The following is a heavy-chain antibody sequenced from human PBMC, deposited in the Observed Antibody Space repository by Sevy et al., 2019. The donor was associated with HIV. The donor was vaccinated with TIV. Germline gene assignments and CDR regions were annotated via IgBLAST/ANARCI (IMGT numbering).Heavy chain of an antibody. J-gene: IGHJ4*02. CDR3: ARQRAFGGVIVRSFDY. CDR2: IYPGDSDT. CDR1: GYSFTSYW. V-gene: IGHV5-51*01. Sequence: GESLKISCKGSGYSFTSYWIGWVRQMPGKGLEWMGIIYPGDSDTRYSPSFQGQVTISADKSISTAYLQWSSLKASDTAMYYCARQRAFGGVIVRSFDYWGQGTLVTVSS. D-gene: IGHD3-16*02.